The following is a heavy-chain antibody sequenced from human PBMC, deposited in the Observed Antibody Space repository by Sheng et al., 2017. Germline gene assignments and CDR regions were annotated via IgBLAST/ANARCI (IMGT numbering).Heavy chain of an antibody. J-gene: IGHJ6*02. D-gene: IGHD3-10*01. V-gene: IGHV4-4*07. CDR1: GGSISSYY. CDR3: ARDRGYYGSGSYYYYYGMDV. CDR2: IYTSGST. Sequence: QVQLQESGPGLVKPSETPSLTCTVSGGSISSYYWSWIRQPAGKGLEWIGRIYTSGSTNYNPSLKSRVTMSVDTSKNQFSLKLSSVTAADTAVYYCARDRGYYGSGSYYYYYGMDVWDQGP.